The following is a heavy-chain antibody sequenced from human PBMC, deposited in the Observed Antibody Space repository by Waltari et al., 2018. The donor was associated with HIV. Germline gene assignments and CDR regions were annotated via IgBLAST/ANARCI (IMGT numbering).Heavy chain of an antibody. D-gene: IGHD2-21*02. CDR2: MNDGGKS. V-gene: IGHV4-34*04. Sequence: QVDLQQWGTGLLKPSETLSRTCAVYGGSFTGHYWSWSRETPGEGLQWIGEMNDGGKSNSNPTLKSGAVMTMAPSKKQFSPKLKPVTAADTGVYYCARGPRPSTVTAPGWYFDLWGRGTLVTVSS. J-gene: IGHJ2*01. CDR3: ARGPRPSTVTAPGWYFDL. CDR1: GGSFTGHY.